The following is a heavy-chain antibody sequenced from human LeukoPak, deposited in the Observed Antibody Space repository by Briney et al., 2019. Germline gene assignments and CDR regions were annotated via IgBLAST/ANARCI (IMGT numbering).Heavy chain of an antibody. CDR1: GGSISSSSYY. Sequence: SETLSLTCTVSGGSISSSSYYWGWIRQPPGKGLEWIGRIYTSGSTNYNPSLKSRVTMSVDTSKNQFSLKLSSVTAADTAVYYCATTLGYSSGYAYWGQGTLVTVSS. CDR3: ATTLGYSSGYAY. CDR2: IYTSGST. V-gene: IGHV4-39*07. J-gene: IGHJ4*02. D-gene: IGHD6-19*01.